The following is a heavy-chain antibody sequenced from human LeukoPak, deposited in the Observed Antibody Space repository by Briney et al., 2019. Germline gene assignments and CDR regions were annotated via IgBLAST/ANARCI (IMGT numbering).Heavy chain of an antibody. J-gene: IGHJ3*02. V-gene: IGHV1-18*01. CDR1: GYTFTSYG. D-gene: IGHD6-19*01. CDR2: ISAYNGNT. CDR3: ARGGPPDSSGWSDDAFDI. Sequence: ASVKVSCKASGYTFTSYGISWVRQAPGQGLEWMGWISAYNGNTNYAQKLQGRVTMTTDTSTSTAYMELRSLRSDDTAVYYCARGGPPDSSGWSDDAFDIWGQGTMVTVSS.